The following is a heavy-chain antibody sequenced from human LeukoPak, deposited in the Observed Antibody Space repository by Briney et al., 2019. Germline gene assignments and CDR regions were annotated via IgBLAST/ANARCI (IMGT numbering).Heavy chain of an antibody. CDR2: INPNSGGT. V-gene: IGHV1-2*02. CDR1: GYTFTGYY. D-gene: IGHD4-23*01. CDR3: ARVTFNSFLRMRVYWYFDL. Sequence: AASVKVSCKASGYTFTGYYMHWVRQAPGQGLEWMGWINPNSGGTNYAQKFQGRVTMTRDTSISTAYMELSRLRSDDTAVYYCARVTFNSFLRMRVYWYFDLWGRGTLVTVSS. J-gene: IGHJ2*01.